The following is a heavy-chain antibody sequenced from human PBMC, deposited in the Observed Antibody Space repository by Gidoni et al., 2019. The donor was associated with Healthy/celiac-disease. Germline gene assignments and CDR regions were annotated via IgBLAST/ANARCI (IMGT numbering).Heavy chain of an antibody. V-gene: IGHV1-69*06. CDR1: GGTFSSYA. Sequence: QVQLVQSGAAVKKPGSSVKVSCKASGGTFSSYAISWVRKAPGQGREWMGGIIPILGTANYAQKCQGRVTITADKSTSKAYMELSSLRSEDTAVYYWAGDSHSGDSSGYFYWGQGTLVTVSS. J-gene: IGHJ4*02. D-gene: IGHD3-22*01. CDR2: IIPILGTA. CDR3: AGDSHSGDSSGYFY.